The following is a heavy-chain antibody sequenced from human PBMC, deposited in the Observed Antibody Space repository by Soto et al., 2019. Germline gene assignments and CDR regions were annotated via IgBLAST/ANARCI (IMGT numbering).Heavy chain of an antibody. J-gene: IGHJ4*02. Sequence: ASVKVSCKTSGYTFTNYGISWVRQAPGQGLEWMGWTSPFDGNTNYAQNFQVRVTLTTDTSTSTAYMEVRSLRSDDTAVYFCSRETQWNAIPNLGQGTPLTISS. CDR1: GYTFTNYG. CDR2: TSPFDGNT. D-gene: IGHD1-1*01. V-gene: IGHV1-18*01. CDR3: SRETQWNAIPN.